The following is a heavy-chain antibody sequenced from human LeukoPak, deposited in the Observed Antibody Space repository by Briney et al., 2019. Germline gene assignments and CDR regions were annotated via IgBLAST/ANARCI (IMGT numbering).Heavy chain of an antibody. Sequence: SETLSLTCTVSGGSISSGSYYWGWIRQPAGKGLEWIGRIYTSGSTNYNPSLKSRVTISVDTSKNQFSLKLSSVTAADTAVYYFARGDGYNIDYWGQGTLVTVSS. V-gene: IGHV4-61*02. J-gene: IGHJ4*02. CDR2: IYTSGST. CDR3: ARGDGYNIDY. CDR1: GGSISSGSYY. D-gene: IGHD5-24*01.